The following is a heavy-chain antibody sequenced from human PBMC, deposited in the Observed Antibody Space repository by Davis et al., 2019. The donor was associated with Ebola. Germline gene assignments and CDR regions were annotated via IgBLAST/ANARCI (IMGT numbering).Heavy chain of an antibody. V-gene: IGHV3-15*07. CDR3: TRGGRNYDGFDY. CDR1: GFTFSGSA. J-gene: IGHJ4*02. Sequence: GGSLRLSCAASGFTFSGSAMHWVRQAPGKGLEWVGRIKSKTDGGTTDYAAPVKGRFTISRDDSKNTLYLQMNSLKTEDTAMYYCTRGGRNYDGFDYWGQGTLVTVSS. D-gene: IGHD3-3*01. CDR2: IKSKTDGGTT.